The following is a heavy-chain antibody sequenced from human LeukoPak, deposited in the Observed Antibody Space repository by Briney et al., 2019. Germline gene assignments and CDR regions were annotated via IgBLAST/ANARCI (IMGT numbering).Heavy chain of an antibody. D-gene: IGHD3-9*01. CDR3: ARGGYDILTGYGSFDP. CDR2: SYYSGAT. CDR1: GGSITNYY. J-gene: IGHJ5*02. V-gene: IGHV4-59*01. Sequence: SETLSLTCTVSGGSITNYYWSWIRQPPGKGLEWIGYSYYSGATNYNPSLKSRATISVDTSKNQFSLKLSSVTTADTAVYYCARGGYDILTGYGSFDPWGQGTLVTVSS.